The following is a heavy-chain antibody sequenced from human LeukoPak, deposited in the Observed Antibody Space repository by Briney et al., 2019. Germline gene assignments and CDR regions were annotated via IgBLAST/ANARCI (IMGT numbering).Heavy chain of an antibody. Sequence: SETLSLTCTVSGGSISSYYWTWIRQPPGKGLEWLGYIYYSGSTNYNPPLKSRVTISLDTSQNQFSLNLSSVTAADTAVYYCARKGGYTYGYDYWGQGALVTVSS. CDR2: IYYSGST. CDR3: ARKGGYTYGYDY. J-gene: IGHJ4*02. D-gene: IGHD5-18*01. V-gene: IGHV4-59*01. CDR1: GGSISSYY.